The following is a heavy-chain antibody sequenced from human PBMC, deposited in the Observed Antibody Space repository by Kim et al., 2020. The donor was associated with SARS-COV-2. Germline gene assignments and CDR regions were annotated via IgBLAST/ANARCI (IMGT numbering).Heavy chain of an antibody. V-gene: IGHV3-11*05. J-gene: IGHJ5*02. Sequence: TDTRYPASVKTRFTNSRGNSNNSLYLQMNSLRAEDTAVYYCARGNWFDPWGQGTLVTVSS. CDR3: ARGNWFDP. CDR2: TDT.